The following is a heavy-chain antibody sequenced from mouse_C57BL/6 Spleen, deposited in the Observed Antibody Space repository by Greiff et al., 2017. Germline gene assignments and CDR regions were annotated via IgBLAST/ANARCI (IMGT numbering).Heavy chain of an antibody. CDR1: GYTFTDYE. CDR3: TRGGITTVVEPFDY. CDR2: IDPETGGT. Sequence: VQLQQSGAELVRPGASVTLSCKASGYTFTDYEMHWVKQTPVHGLEWIGAIDPETGGTAYNQKFKGKAILTADKSSSTAYMELRSLTSEDSAVYYCTRGGITTVVEPFDYWGQGTTLTVSS. D-gene: IGHD1-1*01. V-gene: IGHV1-15*01. J-gene: IGHJ2*01.